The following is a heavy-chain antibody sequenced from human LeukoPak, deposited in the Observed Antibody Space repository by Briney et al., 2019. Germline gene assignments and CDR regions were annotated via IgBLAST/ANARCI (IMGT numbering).Heavy chain of an antibody. D-gene: IGHD2-2*01. Sequence: GGSLRLSCAASGFTFTSAWMIWVRQSPGKGLEWVGRIRSQTDGGTTEYAAPVQGRFTISRDDLQNTLYLQMNSLRTDDTAMYYCTTEGTGLGYCTSTSCYWGQGTLVTVSS. J-gene: IGHJ4*02. CDR1: GFTFTSAW. CDR3: TTEGTGLGYCTSTSCY. V-gene: IGHV3-15*01. CDR2: IRSQTDGGTT.